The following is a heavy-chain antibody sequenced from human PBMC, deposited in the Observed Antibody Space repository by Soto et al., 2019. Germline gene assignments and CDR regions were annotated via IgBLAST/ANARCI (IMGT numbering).Heavy chain of an antibody. CDR3: AREFRNAFDF. J-gene: IGHJ3*01. CDR1: GDSVSRNSVA. CDR2: TYYTSTWYN. V-gene: IGHV6-1*01. Sequence: PSQTLSLTCAISGDSVSRNSVAWNWIRQSPSRGLEWLGRTYYTSTWYNDYAVSVKSRITIKPDTSKNQVSLQLNSVTPEDTAVYYCAREFRNAFDFWGQGTTVTVSS.